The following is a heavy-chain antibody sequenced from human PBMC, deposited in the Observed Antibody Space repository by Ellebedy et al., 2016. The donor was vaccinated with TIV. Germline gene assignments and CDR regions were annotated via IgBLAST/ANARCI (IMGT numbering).Heavy chain of an antibody. CDR2: ISNSGDSS. D-gene: IGHD3-10*01. V-gene: IGHV3-64D*06. CDR3: VKDGAYGSRTYFNFYFDY. Sequence: PGGSLRLSCSASGFTFSSYAMHWVRQAPGKGLEYVSAISNSGDSSYYADSMKGRITISRDNSRNTLYLQMSSLRGEDTAVYYCVKDGAYGSRTYFNFYFDYWGQGTLVTVSS. CDR1: GFTFSSYA. J-gene: IGHJ4*02.